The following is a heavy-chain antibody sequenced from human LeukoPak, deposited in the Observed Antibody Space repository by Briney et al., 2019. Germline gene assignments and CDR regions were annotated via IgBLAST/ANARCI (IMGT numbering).Heavy chain of an antibody. CDR3: ARDQPDIVVGGTDDP. Sequence: ASVTVSCKASGYTFTGYYMHWVRQAPGQGLEWMGWINPNSGGTNYAQKFQGRVTMTRDTSISTAYMELSRLRSDDTAVYYCARDQPDIVVGGTDDPWGQGTLVTVSS. CDR1: GYTFTGYY. V-gene: IGHV1-2*02. J-gene: IGHJ5*02. D-gene: IGHD2-15*01. CDR2: INPNSGGT.